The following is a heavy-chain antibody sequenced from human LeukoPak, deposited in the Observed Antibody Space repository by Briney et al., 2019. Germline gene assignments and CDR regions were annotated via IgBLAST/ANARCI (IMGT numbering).Heavy chain of an antibody. V-gene: IGHV1-69*05. CDR3: AACSGGSCYVDY. J-gene: IGHJ4*02. Sequence: GASVKVSCKASGGTFSSYAISWVRQAPGQGLEWMGRIIPYLDTANYAKKFQGRVTITTDESTSTAYMELSSLRSEDTAVYYCAACSGGSCYVDYWGQGTLVTVSS. CDR1: GGTFSSYA. D-gene: IGHD2-15*01. CDR2: IIPYLDTA.